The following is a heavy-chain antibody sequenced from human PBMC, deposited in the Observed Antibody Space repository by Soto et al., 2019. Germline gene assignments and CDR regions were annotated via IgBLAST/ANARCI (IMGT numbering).Heavy chain of an antibody. D-gene: IGHD4-17*01. CDR2: VYYRGRS. J-gene: IGHJ4*02. Sequence: PETLSLTCTVSGGSVTNSSYYWGWIRQSPGKGLEWIGSVYYRGRSYSKSSVKSRVTISVDTSKNRFSLSLNSVTASDTAVYFCVSQRTTVPTQAYFDYWGPGALVTVS. CDR3: VSQRTTVPTQAYFDY. CDR1: GGSVTNSSYY. V-gene: IGHV4-39*01.